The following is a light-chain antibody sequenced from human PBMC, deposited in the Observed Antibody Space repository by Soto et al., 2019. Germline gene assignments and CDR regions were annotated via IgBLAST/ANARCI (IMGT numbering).Light chain of an antibody. Sequence: QAVVTQPPSVSAAPGQKVTISCSGSSSNIGENFVSWYQHIPGKAPKLVIHDTSGRPSGIPDRFSGSKSGTSAILGITGLQTGDEATYYCWTWDSSLSAGVFGGGTQLTVL. CDR1: SSNIGENF. CDR3: WTWDSSLSAGV. V-gene: IGLV1-51*01. CDR2: DTS. J-gene: IGLJ3*02.